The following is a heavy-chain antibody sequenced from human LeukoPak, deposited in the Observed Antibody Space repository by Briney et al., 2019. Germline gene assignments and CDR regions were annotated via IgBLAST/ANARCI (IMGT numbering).Heavy chain of an antibody. CDR3: ARGEYDILTGYIDH. D-gene: IGHD3-9*01. CDR2: IWYEGSNK. V-gene: IGHV3-33*01. J-gene: IGHJ4*01. Sequence: PGRSLRLSCAASGFTFNSYGMHWVRQAPGKGLEWVAVIWYEGSNKHYADSVRGRFTISRDNSKNMLYLQMSSLRAEDTAVYFCARGEYDILTGYIDHWGHGTLVTVSS. CDR1: GFTFNSYG.